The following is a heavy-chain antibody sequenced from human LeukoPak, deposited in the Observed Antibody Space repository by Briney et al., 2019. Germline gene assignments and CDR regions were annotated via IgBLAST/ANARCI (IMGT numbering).Heavy chain of an antibody. CDR3: ARGSGSYYMEPFDY. D-gene: IGHD1-26*01. V-gene: IGHV4-4*07. CDR1: RASISSYN. J-gene: IGHJ4*02. CDR2: IYGRGNT. Sequence: SETLSLTCTVSRASISSYNWGWIRQPAGKGLEWIGRIYGRGNTNYNPSLKSRVTISVDTSKNQFSLKLSSVTAADTAVYYCARGSGSYYMEPFDYWGQGTLVTVSS.